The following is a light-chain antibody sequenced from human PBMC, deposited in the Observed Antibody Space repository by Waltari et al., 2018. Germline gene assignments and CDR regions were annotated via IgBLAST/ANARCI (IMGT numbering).Light chain of an antibody. Sequence: QSVLTQPPSVSGAPGQRVTISCTGSSSNIGAGFDVHWYQQLPGTAPKLLIYTNTNRPSGVPDRFSGSNSGTSASLAITGLQAEDEADYYCQSYDSSLSGPVFGGGTKVTVL. CDR1: SSNIGAGFD. V-gene: IGLV1-40*01. CDR2: TNT. CDR3: QSYDSSLSGPV. J-gene: IGLJ2*01.